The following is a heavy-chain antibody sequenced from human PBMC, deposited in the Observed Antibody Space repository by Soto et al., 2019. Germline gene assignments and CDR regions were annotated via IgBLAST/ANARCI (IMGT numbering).Heavy chain of an antibody. CDR1: GFTFSDST. V-gene: IGHV3-73*02. Sequence: EVQLVESGGGLVQPGGSLTLSCAASGFTFSDSTMHWVRQASGKGLEWVGRIRSKPNSYATAYGASVKGRFTISRDDSKNTAYLQMNNLNTEDTAVYYCTRHPSKDYYYGMDVWGQGTTVAVSS. CDR3: TRHPSKDYYYGMDV. J-gene: IGHJ6*02. CDR2: IRSKPNSYAT.